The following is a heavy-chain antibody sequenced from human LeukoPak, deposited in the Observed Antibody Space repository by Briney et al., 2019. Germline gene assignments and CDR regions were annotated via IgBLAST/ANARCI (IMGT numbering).Heavy chain of an antibody. J-gene: IGHJ4*02. CDR2: ISGSGNST. Sequence: PGGSLRLSCVASGFTFNSYGMSWVRQAPGKGLEWVSGISGSGNSTYYADSVKGRFTISRDNSKNTLYLQMNSLRAEDTAVYYCAKERWLRIPFDYWGQGTLVTVSS. CDR3: AKERWLRIPFDY. CDR1: GFTFNSYG. D-gene: IGHD5-12*01. V-gene: IGHV3-23*01.